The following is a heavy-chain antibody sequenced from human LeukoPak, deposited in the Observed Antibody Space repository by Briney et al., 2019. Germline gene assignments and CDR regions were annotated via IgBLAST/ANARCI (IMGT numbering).Heavy chain of an antibody. D-gene: IGHD3-3*01. CDR2: IIPIFGTA. CDR3: ARDGVYDFWSGYSTYYMDV. V-gene: IGHV1-69*06. Sequence: ASVKVSCKASGGTFSSYAISWVRQAPGQGLEWMGGIIPIFGTANYAQKFQGRVTITADKSTSTAYMELSSLRSEDTAVYYCARDGVYDFWSGYSTYYMDVWGKGTTVTVSS. CDR1: GGTFSSYA. J-gene: IGHJ6*03.